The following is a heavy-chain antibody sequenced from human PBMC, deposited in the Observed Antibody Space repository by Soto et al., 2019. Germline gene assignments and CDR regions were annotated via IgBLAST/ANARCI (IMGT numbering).Heavy chain of an antibody. J-gene: IGHJ4*02. CDR1: GFTFSSYG. D-gene: IGHD3-22*01. CDR3: AKDFWGLLYYYDSSGYYSYFDY. CDR2: ISYDGSNK. Sequence: GGSLRLSCAASGFTFSSYGMHWVRQAPGKGLEWVAVISYDGSNKYYADSVKGRFTISRDNSKNTLYLQMNSLRAEDTAVYYCAKDFWGLLYYYDSSGYYSYFDYWGQGTLVTVSS. V-gene: IGHV3-30*18.